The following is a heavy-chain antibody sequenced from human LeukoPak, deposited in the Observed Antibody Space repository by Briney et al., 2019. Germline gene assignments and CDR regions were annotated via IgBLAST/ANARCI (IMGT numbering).Heavy chain of an antibody. V-gene: IGHV4-34*01. CDR3: ARDRGTWNDDGFDY. CDR2: INHTGSA. J-gene: IGHJ4*02. Sequence: SETLSLTCAVYGESFSGYYWSWIRQPPGKGLEWIGEINHTGSANYNPSLKSRVTISVDTSKNQFSLRLTSVTAADTAVYYCARDRGTWNDDGFDYWGQGTLVTVSS. CDR1: GESFSGYY. D-gene: IGHD1-1*01.